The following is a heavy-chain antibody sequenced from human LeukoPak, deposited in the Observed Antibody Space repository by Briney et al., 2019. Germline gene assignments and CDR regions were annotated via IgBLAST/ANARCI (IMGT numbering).Heavy chain of an antibody. J-gene: IGHJ6*03. Sequence: PSETLSLTCTVSGGSISSYYGSWIRQPPGKGVEWIGYIYSSGSTNYNTSLKRRDTISVDTSKNEFSLKLSSVTAADPAVYYCARHMGLYYYYYMDVWGKGTTVTVSS. CDR1: GGSISSYY. CDR3: ARHMGLYYYYYMDV. CDR2: IYSSGST. V-gene: IGHV4-4*09. D-gene: IGHD3-16*01.